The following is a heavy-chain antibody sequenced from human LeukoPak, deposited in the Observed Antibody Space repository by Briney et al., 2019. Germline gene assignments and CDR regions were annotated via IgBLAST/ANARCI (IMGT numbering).Heavy chain of an antibody. V-gene: IGHV4-39*01. D-gene: IGHD6-19*01. CDR3: ARTRRIAVAGTVSDFDY. CDR2: IYYSGST. J-gene: IGHJ4*02. CDR1: GGSISSSSYY. Sequence: SETLSLXCTVSGGSISSSSYYWGWIRQPPGKGLEWIGSIYYSGSTYYNPSLKSRVTISVDTSKNQFSLKLSSVTAADTAVYYCARTRRIAVAGTVSDFDYWGQGTLVTVSS.